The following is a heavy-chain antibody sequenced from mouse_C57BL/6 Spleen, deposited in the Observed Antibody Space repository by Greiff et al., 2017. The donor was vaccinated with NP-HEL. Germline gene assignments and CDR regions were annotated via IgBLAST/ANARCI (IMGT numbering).Heavy chain of an antibody. J-gene: IGHJ3*01. CDR3: ARSRDGYYPSWFAY. CDR1: GYAFTNYL. D-gene: IGHD2-3*01. Sequence: VQLQQSGAELVRPGTSVKVSCKASGYAFTNYLIEWVKQRPGQGLEWIGVINPGSGGTNYNEKFKGKATLTADKSSSNAYMQLSSLTSEDSAVYFCARSRDGYYPSWFAYWGQGTLVTVSA. CDR2: INPGSGGT. V-gene: IGHV1-54*01.